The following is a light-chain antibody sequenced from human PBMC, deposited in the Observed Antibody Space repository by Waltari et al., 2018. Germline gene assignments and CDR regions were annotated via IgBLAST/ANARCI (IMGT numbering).Light chain of an antibody. V-gene: IGKV3-20*01. CDR1: QSLSRSR. CDR3: QQYSSSVMYT. Sequence: EFVLTQSPDTLSLSPGGRATLSCRASQSLSRSRLAWYQQKPGQAPRLLIYAASSRATGIPDRFSGSGSGTDFSLTISRVEPEDVALYYCQQYSSSVMYTFGQGTKLEIQ. CDR2: AAS. J-gene: IGKJ2*01.